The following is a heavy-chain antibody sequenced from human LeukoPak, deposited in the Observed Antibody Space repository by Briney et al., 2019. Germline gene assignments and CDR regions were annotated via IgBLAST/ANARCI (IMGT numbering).Heavy chain of an antibody. CDR3: ARSTIAVAYGMDV. V-gene: IGHV3-13*04. Sequence: GGSLRLSCAASGLTFSGYDMFWVRQATGKGLEWVSGIGTTGDTYYAGSVKGRFTISRENARNSLYLQMNSLIAGDTAVYYCARSTIAVAYGMDVWGQGTTATVSS. D-gene: IGHD6-19*01. CDR2: IGTTGDT. J-gene: IGHJ6*02. CDR1: GLTFSGYD.